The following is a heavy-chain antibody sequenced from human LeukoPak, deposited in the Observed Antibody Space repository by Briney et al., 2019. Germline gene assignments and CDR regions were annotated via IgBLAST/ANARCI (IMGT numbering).Heavy chain of an antibody. J-gene: IGHJ4*02. V-gene: IGHV4-39*01. CDR1: GVSISNRISY. CDR2: GNYGGT. CDR3: ARRIVGVIAAFDD. Sequence: SETLSLTCAASGVSISNRISYWSCLRQPPGLGLEWIATGNYGGTYYTPSLKSRLTISVDTSKNPLSLQMTSLSAADTAVYYFARRIVGVIAAFDDWGQGALVTASS. D-gene: IGHD1-26*01.